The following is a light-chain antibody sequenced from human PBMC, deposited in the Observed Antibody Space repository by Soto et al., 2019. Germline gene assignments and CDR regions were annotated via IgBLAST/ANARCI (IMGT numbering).Light chain of an antibody. Sequence: IQITQAPASLSASVEDRVIITCRDRKSISSWLAWYQQTPGKPRKLMIYTASSAESGAASRFSGGGSATDSPLTISRLQPDDFVTYYCQQYNSYWTFGQGTKVDNK. CDR3: QQYNSYWT. CDR1: KSISSW. CDR2: TAS. V-gene: IGKV1-5*03. J-gene: IGKJ1*01.